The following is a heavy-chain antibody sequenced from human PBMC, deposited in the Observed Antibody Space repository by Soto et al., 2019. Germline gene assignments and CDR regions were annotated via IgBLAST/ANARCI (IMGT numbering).Heavy chain of an antibody. Sequence: QVQLVESGGGEVQPGTSLRLSCIASGFIFSNNGMHWVRQAPGKGLEWVALVSHDGRKTFYADSVKGRRTIYRDNSKNPLYINMNNLRPEDTAVYRCARDLRQGASGATVYGMDVWGQGTTVTVSS. D-gene: IGHD7-27*01. CDR2: VSHDGRKT. V-gene: IGHV3-30*03. CDR1: GFIFSNNG. CDR3: ARDLRQGASGATVYGMDV. J-gene: IGHJ6*02.